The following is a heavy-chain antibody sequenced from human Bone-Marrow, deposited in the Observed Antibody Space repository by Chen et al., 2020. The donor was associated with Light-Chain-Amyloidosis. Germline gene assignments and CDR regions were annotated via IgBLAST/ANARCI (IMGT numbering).Heavy chain of an antibody. CDR1: GFTFSSYA. J-gene: IGHJ6*02. CDR2: TSASCGNT. D-gene: IGHD3-10*01. Sequence: EVQVVESGGGLVQPGGSLRLSCAASGFTFSSYAMSWVRQSPGKGLEWVSSTSASCGNTYHADSVKSRFTLSRDHPKHSLSLQLTSLRADDTVVYYCAKFLDRGSWYYYYGMAFWGQGTTVTVSS. CDR3: AKFLDRGSWYYYYGMAF. V-gene: IGHV3-23*04.